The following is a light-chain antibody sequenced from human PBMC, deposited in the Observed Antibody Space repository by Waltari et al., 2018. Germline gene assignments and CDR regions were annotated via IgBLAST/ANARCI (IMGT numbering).Light chain of an antibody. CDR1: ASDVAFYNY. J-gene: IGLJ3*02. Sequence: QSALTQPASVSGSPGQSITFSCTGTASDVAFYNYVSWYQQHPGKAPKVIIYDVSERPSGVSNRFSGSKSGNTAYLTISGLQAEDEADYYCNSYTGSSSWVFGGGTKLTV. CDR2: DVS. CDR3: NSYTGSSSWV. V-gene: IGLV2-14*03.